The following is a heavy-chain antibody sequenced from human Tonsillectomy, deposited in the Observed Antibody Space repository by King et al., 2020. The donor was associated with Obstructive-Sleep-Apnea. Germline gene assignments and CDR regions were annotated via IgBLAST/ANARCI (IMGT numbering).Heavy chain of an antibody. D-gene: IGHD2-15*01. CDR3: AHIGSGRNDVVVVTGNWFDP. Sequence: TLKESGPTLVKPTQTLTLTCTFSGFSLSTSGVGVGWIRQPPGKALEWLALMYWDDDKRYSPSLKRRLTITKDTSKNQVVLTMTNMDPVDTATYYCAHIGSGRNDVVVVTGNWFDPWGQGTLVTVSS. J-gene: IGHJ5*02. CDR2: MYWDDDK. CDR1: GFSLSTSGVG. V-gene: IGHV2-5*02.